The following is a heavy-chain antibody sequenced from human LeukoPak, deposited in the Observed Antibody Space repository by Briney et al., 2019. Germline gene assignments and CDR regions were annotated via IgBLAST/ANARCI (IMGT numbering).Heavy chain of an antibody. CDR1: GGTFSSYA. J-gene: IGHJ4*02. Sequence: SVKVSCKASGGTFSSYASSWVRQAPGQGLECMGRIIPILDIATYAQKFQGRVTMTRDTSTSTVYMELSSLRSEDTALYYCARGISGGSTVTYFFDYWGQGTLVTVSS. D-gene: IGHD4-11*01. V-gene: IGHV1-69*04. CDR3: ARGISGGSTVTYFFDY. CDR2: IIPILDIA.